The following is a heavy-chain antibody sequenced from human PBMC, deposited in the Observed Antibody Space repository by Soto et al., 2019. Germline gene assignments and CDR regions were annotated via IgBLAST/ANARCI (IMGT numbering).Heavy chain of an antibody. CDR3: AKVTHRGPIAVAGPLGS. J-gene: IGHJ4*02. CDR1: GSITNHH. D-gene: IGHD6-19*01. CDR2: FNPSGLST. V-gene: IGHV1-46*01. Sequence: QVHLVQSGAEVKKPGASVNVSCQASGSITNHHMHWVRQAPGQGLEWMGIFNPSGLSTTYAQKFQGRVTITRDPSTSKAYMELSSLTNEDTAVYFCAKVTHRGPIAVAGPLGSWGQGTLVIVSS.